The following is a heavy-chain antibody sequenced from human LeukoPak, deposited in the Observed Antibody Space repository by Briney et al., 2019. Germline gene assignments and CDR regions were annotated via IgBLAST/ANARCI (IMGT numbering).Heavy chain of an antibody. D-gene: IGHD2-21*02. Sequence: PSETLSLTCTVSGGSITSNNYFWGWIRQPPGKGLEWIGSIYDSGSTYYNPSLKSRVTISVDTSKNQFSLKLSSVTAADTAVYYCARYARHGGDFIPDYWGQGTLVTVSS. V-gene: IGHV4-39*07. J-gene: IGHJ4*02. CDR1: GGSITSNNYF. CDR2: IYDSGST. CDR3: ARYARHGGDFIPDY.